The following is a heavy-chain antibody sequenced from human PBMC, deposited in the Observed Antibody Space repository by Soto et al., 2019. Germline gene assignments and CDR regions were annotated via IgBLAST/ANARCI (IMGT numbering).Heavy chain of an antibody. CDR1: GFTFSSYG. CDR2: ISYDGSNK. V-gene: IGHV3-30*18. CDR3: AKDKYYDSSPPYNWFDP. Sequence: HPGGSLRLSCAASGFTFSSYGMHWVRQAPGKGLEWVAVISYDGSNKYYADSVKGRFTISRDNSKNTLYLQMNGLRAEDTAVYYCAKDKYYDSSPPYNWFDPCAQRTPVPVSS. J-gene: IGHJ5*02. D-gene: IGHD3-22*01.